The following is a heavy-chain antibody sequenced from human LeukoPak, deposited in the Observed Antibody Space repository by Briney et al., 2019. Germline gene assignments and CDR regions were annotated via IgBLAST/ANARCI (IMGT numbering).Heavy chain of an antibody. CDR3: ARGTTVVHHIDY. V-gene: IGHV4-34*01. Sequence: SETLSLTCAVYGGSFSGYYWSWIRQPPGKGLEWIGEINHSGSTNYNPSLKSRVTISVDTSKNQFSLKLSSVTAADTAVYYCARGTTVVHHIDYWGQGTLVTVSS. J-gene: IGHJ4*02. CDR2: INHSGST. CDR1: GGSFSGYY. D-gene: IGHD4-23*01.